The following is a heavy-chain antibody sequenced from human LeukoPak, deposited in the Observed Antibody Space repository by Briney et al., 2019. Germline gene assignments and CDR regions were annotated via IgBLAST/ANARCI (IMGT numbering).Heavy chain of an antibody. Sequence: GGSLRLSCAASGFTVSNMYMTWVRQAPGKGLEWVSLIYGDGRTSYADSVKGRCTISRDNSKNTLYLQMNSLRAEDTAVYYCAREASSGYYYWGQGTLVTVSS. D-gene: IGHD3-22*01. V-gene: IGHV3-53*01. CDR2: IYGDGRT. CDR1: GFTVSNMY. J-gene: IGHJ4*02. CDR3: AREASSGYYY.